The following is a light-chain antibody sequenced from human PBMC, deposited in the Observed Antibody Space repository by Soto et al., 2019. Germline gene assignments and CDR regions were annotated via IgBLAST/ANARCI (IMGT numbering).Light chain of an antibody. Sequence: PGERFTLSCKASQSVSSSYLTWYQQKPGQAPRLLIYGASTRATSIPARFSGSGSGTDFTLTISSLQPEDFAVYYCQQDYNLPFTFGQGTRLEIK. V-gene: IGKV3D-7*01. J-gene: IGKJ5*01. CDR2: GAS. CDR3: QQDYNLPFT. CDR1: QSVSSSY.